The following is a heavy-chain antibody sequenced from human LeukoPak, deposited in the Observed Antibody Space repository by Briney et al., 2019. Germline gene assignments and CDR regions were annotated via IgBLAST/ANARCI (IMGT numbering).Heavy chain of an antibody. CDR2: INPSGGRT. Sequence: ASVKVSCKSSGYXFTSYHIHWVRQAPGQGLEWMGIINPSGGRTSYAQNFQGRVTMTRDTSTSTVYIELSSLRSEDTAMYYCARDFSRTGDTYAYWGQGTLVTVSS. J-gene: IGHJ1*01. CDR3: ARDFSRTGDTYAY. V-gene: IGHV1-46*01. CDR1: GYXFTSYH. D-gene: IGHD3-16*01.